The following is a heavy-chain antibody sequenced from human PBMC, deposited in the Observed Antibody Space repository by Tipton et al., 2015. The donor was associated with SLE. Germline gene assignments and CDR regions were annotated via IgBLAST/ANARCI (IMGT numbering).Heavy chain of an antibody. J-gene: IGHJ4*02. D-gene: IGHD3-3*01. CDR1: GYTLTELS. CDR3: AGGRDTSFGVVIDWIEYYFDY. Sequence: QLVQSGAEVKKPGASVKVSCKASGYTLTELSMHWVRQAPGQGLEWMGGFDPEDGETVYAQKFQGRVTMTEDTSTSTAYMELRSLRSDDTAVYYCAGGRDTSFGVVIDWIEYYFDYGGQGPLVTVSS. CDR2: FDPEDGET. V-gene: IGHV1-24*01.